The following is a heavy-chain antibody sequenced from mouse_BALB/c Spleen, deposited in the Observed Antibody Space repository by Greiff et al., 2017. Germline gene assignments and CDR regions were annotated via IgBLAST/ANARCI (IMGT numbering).Heavy chain of an antibody. CDR2: ISSGSSTI. J-gene: IGHJ4*01. CDR3: ARLRWDGAMDY. D-gene: IGHD4-1*01. CDR1: GFTFSSFG. V-gene: IGHV5-17*02. Sequence: EVKLEESGGDLVKPGGSLKLSCAASGFTFSSFGMHWVRQAPEKGLEWVAYISSGSSTIYYADTVKGRFTISRDNPKNTLFLQMTSLRSEDTAMYYCARLRWDGAMDYWGQGTSVTVSS.